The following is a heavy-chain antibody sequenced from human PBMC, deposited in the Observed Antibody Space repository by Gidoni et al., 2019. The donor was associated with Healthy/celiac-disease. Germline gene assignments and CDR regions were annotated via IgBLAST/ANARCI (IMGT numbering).Heavy chain of an antibody. V-gene: IGHV4-31*03. Sequence: QVQLQESGPGLVKPSQTLSLPCTVSGGSISICGYSWSWIRQHPGKGLEWIGYIYYSGSTYYNPSLKSRVTISVDTSKNQFSLKLSSVTAADTAVYYCARSPTVRLVDYWGQGTLVTVSS. CDR3: ARSPTVRLVDY. J-gene: IGHJ4*02. D-gene: IGHD4-17*01. CDR2: IYYSGST. CDR1: GGSISICGYS.